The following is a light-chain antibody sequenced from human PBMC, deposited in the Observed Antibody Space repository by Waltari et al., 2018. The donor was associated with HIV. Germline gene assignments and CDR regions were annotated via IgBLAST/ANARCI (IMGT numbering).Light chain of an antibody. CDR3: NSRDSSGNHWV. CDR2: DKN. J-gene: IGLJ3*02. V-gene: IGLV3-19*01. CDR1: SLRSYY. Sequence: SSEMTPDPAVSVALGQTVRITCQGDSLRSYYESWYQQKPGQAPVLVIYDKNNRPSGIPDRFSGSSSGNTASLTITGAQAEDEADYYCNSRDSSGNHWVFGGGTKLTVL.